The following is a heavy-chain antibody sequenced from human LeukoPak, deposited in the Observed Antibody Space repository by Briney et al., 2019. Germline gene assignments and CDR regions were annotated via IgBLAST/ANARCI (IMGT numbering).Heavy chain of an antibody. CDR3: AKDSGGTYFYYYYYMDV. V-gene: IGHV3-23*01. J-gene: IGHJ6*03. CDR2: ISAGGATI. D-gene: IGHD1-26*01. CDR1: GFTFSTYA. Sequence: GGSLRLSCAAPGFTFSTYAMSWVRQAPGKGLEWVSAISAGGATICYADSVKGRFTVSRDNSKNTLYLQINSLRAEDTAVYYCAKDSGGTYFYYYYYMDVWGKGTTVTVSS.